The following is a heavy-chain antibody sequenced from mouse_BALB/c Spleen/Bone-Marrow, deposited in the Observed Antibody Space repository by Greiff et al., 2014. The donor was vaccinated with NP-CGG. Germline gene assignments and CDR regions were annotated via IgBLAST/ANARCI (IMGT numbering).Heavy chain of an antibody. Sequence: QVQLQQSGAELAKPGASVKMSCKASGYTFTSYWMHWVKQRPGKGLEWIGYINPSTGYTEYNQKFKDKATLTADKSSSTAYMQLSSLTSEDSAVYYCARSGGGYDGFAYWGQGTLVTVSA. CDR1: GYTFTSYW. D-gene: IGHD2-2*01. J-gene: IGHJ3*01. CDR3: ARSGGGYDGFAY. V-gene: IGHV1-7*01. CDR2: INPSTGYT.